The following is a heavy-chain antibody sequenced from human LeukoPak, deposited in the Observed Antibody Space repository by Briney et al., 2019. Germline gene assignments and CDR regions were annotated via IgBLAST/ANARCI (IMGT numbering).Heavy chain of an antibody. CDR2: ISYDGSNK. CDR3: ARDEAAAAPVAFDI. D-gene: IGHD6-13*01. V-gene: IGHV3-30-3*01. J-gene: IGHJ3*02. Sequence: PGRSLRLSCAASGFTFSSYAMHWVRQAPGKGLEWVAVISYDGSNKYYADSVKGRFTISRDNSKNTLYLQMNSLRAEDTAVYYCARDEAAAAPVAFDIWGQGTMVTVSS. CDR1: GFTFSSYA.